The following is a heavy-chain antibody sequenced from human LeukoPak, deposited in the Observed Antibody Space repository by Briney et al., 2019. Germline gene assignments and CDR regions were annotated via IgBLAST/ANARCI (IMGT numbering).Heavy chain of an antibody. Sequence: ASVKVSCKASGYTFTNYAIHWGRQAPRQRLGWMGWINTGNGNTKYSQEFQGRVTITRDTSANTAYMELSSLRSEDMAVYYCARAVKYRSGPLTDLLPYYFDYWGQGTLVTVSS. CDR3: ARAVKYRSGPLTDLLPYYFDY. CDR1: GYTFTNYA. V-gene: IGHV1-3*03. D-gene: IGHD6-19*01. CDR2: INTGNGNT. J-gene: IGHJ4*02.